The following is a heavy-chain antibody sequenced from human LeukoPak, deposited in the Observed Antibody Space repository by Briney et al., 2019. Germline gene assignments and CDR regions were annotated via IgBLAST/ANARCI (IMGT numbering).Heavy chain of an antibody. D-gene: IGHD3-10*01. J-gene: IGHJ3*02. CDR3: AKPGVRGAYDVFDI. CDR1: GFSFSDYS. Sequence: PGGSLRLSCAASGFSFSDYSMVWVRQAPRKGLEWVSGISSGGHDATFYADSVKGRFTVSRDNSKNTLYLQMSSLRAEDTAVYYCAKPGVRGAYDVFDIWGQGTMVTVSS. CDR2: ISSGGHDAT. V-gene: IGHV3-23*01.